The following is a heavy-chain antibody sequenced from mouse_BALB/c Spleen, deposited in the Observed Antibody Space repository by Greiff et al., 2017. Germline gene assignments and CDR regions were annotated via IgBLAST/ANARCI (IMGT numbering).Heavy chain of an antibody. CDR3: ARYDYGSSYAMDY. CDR1: GDSITSGY. V-gene: IGHV3-8*02. Sequence: EVKLQESGPSLVKPSQTLSLTCSVTGDSITSGYWNWIRKFPGNKLEYMGYISYSGSTYYNPSLKSRISITRDTSKNQYYLQLNSVTTEDTATYYCARYDYGSSYAMDYWGQGTSVTVSS. D-gene: IGHD1-1*01. CDR2: ISYSGST. J-gene: IGHJ4*01.